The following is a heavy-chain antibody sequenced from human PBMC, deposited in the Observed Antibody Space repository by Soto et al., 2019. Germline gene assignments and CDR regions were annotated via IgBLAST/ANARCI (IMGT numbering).Heavy chain of an antibody. CDR2: LSGTGGST. CDR1: GFSFSSYA. D-gene: IGHD3-3*01. V-gene: IGHV3-23*01. J-gene: IGHJ3*02. CDR3: AKARSGFQRDGFDI. Sequence: VGSLRLSCAASGFSFSSYAMSWVRQAPGKGLEWVSGLSGTGGSTSYADSVQGRFTTSRDSSKNTLYLQMNSLRVEDTAVYYCAKARSGFQRDGFDIWGQGTMVTVSS.